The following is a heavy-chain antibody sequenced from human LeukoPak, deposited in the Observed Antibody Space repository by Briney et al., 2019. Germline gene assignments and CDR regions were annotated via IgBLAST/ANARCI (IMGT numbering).Heavy chain of an antibody. CDR1: GFTFSSYA. Sequence: PGGSLRLSCAASGFTFSSYAVSWVPQAPGKGLEWVSAFSGSGGRTYYADSVKGRFTNTRDNSKNTLNLKMNSLRAEDTAVYYCAKDVGSGWLGHYFDYWGQGTLVTVSS. CDR3: AKDVGSGWLGHYFDY. J-gene: IGHJ4*02. D-gene: IGHD6-19*01. V-gene: IGHV3-23*01. CDR2: FSGSGGRT.